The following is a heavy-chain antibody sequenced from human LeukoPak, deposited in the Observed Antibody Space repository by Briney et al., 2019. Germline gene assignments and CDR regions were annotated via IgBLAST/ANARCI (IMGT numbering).Heavy chain of an antibody. J-gene: IGHJ3*02. D-gene: IGHD5-24*01. CDR1: GGSISSGNW. Sequence: SGTLSLTCAVSGGSISSGNWWSWVRQPPGKGLEWIGEIYHSGSTNYNPSLKSRVTISVDKSKNQFSLKLSSVTAADTAVYYCARFTGGKGRWLQTRTDAFDIWGQGTMVTVSS. CDR3: ARFTGGKGRWLQTRTDAFDI. V-gene: IGHV4-4*02. CDR2: IYHSGST.